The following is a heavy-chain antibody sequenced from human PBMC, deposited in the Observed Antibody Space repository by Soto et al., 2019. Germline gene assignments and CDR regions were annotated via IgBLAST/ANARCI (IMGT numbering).Heavy chain of an antibody. CDR2: IKSKTAGGTT. D-gene: IGHD3-10*01. J-gene: IGHJ5*02. V-gene: IGHV3-15*07. Sequence: EVQLVESGGGLVKPGGSLTLSCAASGFTFTYAWMNWVRQAPGTGLEWVGRIKSKTAGGTTDYTAPVKGRFTISRDDSKHTLFLQMNSLKAEDKAVYYCATDGGAWGQGTLVTVSS. CDR1: GFTFTYAW. CDR3: ATDGGA.